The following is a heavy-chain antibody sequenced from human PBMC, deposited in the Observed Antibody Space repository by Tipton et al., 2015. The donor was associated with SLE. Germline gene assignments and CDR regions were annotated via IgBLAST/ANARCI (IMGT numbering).Heavy chain of an antibody. CDR1: GGSFSGYY. V-gene: IGHV4-34*01. CDR3: ARFSSWLDAFDI. J-gene: IGHJ3*02. D-gene: IGHD6-13*01. CDR2: INHSGST. Sequence: TLSLTCAVYGGSFSGYYWSWIRQPPGKGLEWIGEINHSGSTNYNPSLKSRVTISVDTSKNQFSLKLSSVTAADTAVYYCARFSSWLDAFDIWGQGAMVTVSS.